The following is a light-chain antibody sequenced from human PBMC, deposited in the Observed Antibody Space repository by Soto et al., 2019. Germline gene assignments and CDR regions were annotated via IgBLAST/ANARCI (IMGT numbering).Light chain of an antibody. V-gene: IGKV3-11*01. CDR3: QQRSNWIST. Sequence: EIVLTQSPATLSLSPGERATLSCRASQSVSSYLAWYQQKPGQAPRLLISDASKRATGVPARFSGSGFGTDFTLTISSLEPEDFAVYYCQQRSNWISTFGPGTKVDIK. CDR1: QSVSSY. J-gene: IGKJ3*01. CDR2: DAS.